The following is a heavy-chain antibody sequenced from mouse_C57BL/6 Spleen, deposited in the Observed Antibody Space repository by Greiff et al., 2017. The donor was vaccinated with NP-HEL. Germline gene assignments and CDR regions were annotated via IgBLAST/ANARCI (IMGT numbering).Heavy chain of an antibody. V-gene: IGHV1-39*01. J-gene: IGHJ3*01. Sequence: EVQLQESGPELVKPGASVKISCKASGYSFTDYNMNWVKQSNGKSLEWIGVINPNYGTTSYNQKFKGKATLTVDQSSSTAYMQLNSLTSEDAAVYYCARANYYGSSQAWFADWGQGTLVTVSA. CDR2: INPNYGTT. CDR1: GYSFTDYN. CDR3: ARANYYGSSQAWFAD. D-gene: IGHD1-1*01.